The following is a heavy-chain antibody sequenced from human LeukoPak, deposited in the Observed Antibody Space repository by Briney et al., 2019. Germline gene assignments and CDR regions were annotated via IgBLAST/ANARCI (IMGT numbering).Heavy chain of an antibody. J-gene: IGHJ6*02. D-gene: IGHD2-2*01. CDR3: ARGVVVPAAMSQYYYYGMDV. CDR1: GGTFSSYA. CDR2: IIPIFGTA. V-gene: IGHV1-69*13. Sequence: SVKVSCKASGGTFSSYAISWVRQAPGQGLEWMGGIIPIFGTANYAQKFQGRVTITADESTSTAYMELSSLRSEDTAVYYCARGVVVPAAMSQYYYYGMDVWGQGTTVTVSS.